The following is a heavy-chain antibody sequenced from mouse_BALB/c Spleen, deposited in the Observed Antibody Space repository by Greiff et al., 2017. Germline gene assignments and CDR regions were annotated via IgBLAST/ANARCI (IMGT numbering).Heavy chain of an antibody. CDR3: ARCPISDLYWED. J-gene: IGHJ2*01. Sequence: VQLKESGPELVKPGASVKMSCKASGYTFTSYVMHWVKQKPGQGLEWIGYINPYNDGTKYNEKFKGKATLTSDKSSSTAYMELSSLTSEDSAVYYCARCPISDLYWEDWGQGTTLTVSS. CDR1: GYTFTSYV. CDR2: INPYNDGT. V-gene: IGHV1-14*01. D-gene: IGHD4-1*01.